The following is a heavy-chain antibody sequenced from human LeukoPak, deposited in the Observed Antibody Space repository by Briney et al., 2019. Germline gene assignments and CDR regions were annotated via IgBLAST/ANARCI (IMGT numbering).Heavy chain of an antibody. CDR2: IHSSGST. Sequence: SETLSLTCSVSGGSISHSGYYWGWIRHPPGKGLEWIGSIHSSGSTYYKTSLMSRVTISVDTSKNQFSLNLSSVTAADTALYYCARRLHYYYIDVWGKGTTVTISS. CDR1: GGSISHSGYY. J-gene: IGHJ6*03. CDR3: ARRLHYYYIDV. V-gene: IGHV4-39*01.